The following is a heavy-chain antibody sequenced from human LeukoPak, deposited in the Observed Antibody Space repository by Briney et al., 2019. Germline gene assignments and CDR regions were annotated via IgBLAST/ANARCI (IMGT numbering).Heavy chain of an antibody. CDR3: ARGGGYAWDY. J-gene: IGHJ4*02. Sequence: GGSLRLSCAASGFTFSLYWISWVRQAPGKGLEWVANIKQDGSKKEYVDSVKGRFTISRDNAKKSLYLQMDSLRAEDTAVYYCARGGGYAWDYWGQGTLVTVSS. V-gene: IGHV3-7*01. CDR1: GFTFSLYW. D-gene: IGHD5-12*01. CDR2: IKQDGSKK.